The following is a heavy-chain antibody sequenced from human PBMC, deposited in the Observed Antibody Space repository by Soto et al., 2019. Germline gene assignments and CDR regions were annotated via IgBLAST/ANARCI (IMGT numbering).Heavy chain of an antibody. D-gene: IGHD5-18*01. CDR3: ARERNTGYDYSYYYGMDV. V-gene: IGHV3-30-3*01. CDR2: ISYEGSNK. Sequence: GGSLRLSCAASGFTFSPHAMHWVRQGPGKGLEWVAVISYEGSNKYCADSVKGRFTISRDNSKNTLYLQMNSLRAEDTAVYYCARERNTGYDYSYYYGMDVWGQGTTVTVSS. J-gene: IGHJ6*02. CDR1: GFTFSPHA.